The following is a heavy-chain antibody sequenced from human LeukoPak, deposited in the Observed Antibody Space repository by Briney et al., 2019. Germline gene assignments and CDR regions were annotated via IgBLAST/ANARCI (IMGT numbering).Heavy chain of an antibody. CDR1: GYTFTSYY. CDR3: ARGGIAAAGSFDY. Sequence: SVKVSCKASGYTFTSYYMHWVRQAPGQGLEWMGGIIPIFGTANYAQKFQGRVAITADESTSTAYMELSSLRSEDTAVYYCARGGIAAAGSFDYWGQGTLVTVSS. V-gene: IGHV1-69*13. CDR2: IIPIFGTA. J-gene: IGHJ4*02. D-gene: IGHD6-13*01.